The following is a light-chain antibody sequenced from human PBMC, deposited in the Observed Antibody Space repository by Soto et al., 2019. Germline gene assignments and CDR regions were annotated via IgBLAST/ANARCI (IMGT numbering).Light chain of an antibody. CDR1: QSVSSNY. CDR3: QQYGSSPGT. V-gene: IGKV3-20*01. CDR2: DAS. J-gene: IGKJ1*01. Sequence: EIVLTQSPGTLSLSPGERDTLSCRASQSVSSNYLAWYRHKPGQAPRLLIYDASSRAAGIPDRFSGSGSGTDFTLTISRLEPEDFAMYYCQQYGSSPGTFGQGTKVEIK.